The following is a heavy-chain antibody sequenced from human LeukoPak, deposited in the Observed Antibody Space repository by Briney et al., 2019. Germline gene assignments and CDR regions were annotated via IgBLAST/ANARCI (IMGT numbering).Heavy chain of an antibody. D-gene: IGHD5-24*01. J-gene: IGHJ3*01. V-gene: IGHV3-30*02. CDR1: GYTFSTYG. CDR2: VRFDGSNK. Sequence: GGSLRLSCVASGYTFSTYGIHWVRQAPGKGLEWVAFVRFDGSNKYYADSVKGRFTISRDNSKNTLYVQMNSLRAEDTAVYYCAKDRSRDGYDAFDLWGQGTMVSVSS. CDR3: AKDRSRDGYDAFDL.